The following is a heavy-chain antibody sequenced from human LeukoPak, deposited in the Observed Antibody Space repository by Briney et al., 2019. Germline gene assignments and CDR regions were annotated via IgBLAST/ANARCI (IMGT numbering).Heavy chain of an antibody. V-gene: IGHV4-30-4*01. J-gene: IGHJ4*02. Sequence: SETLSLTCTVSGGSISSGDYYWSWIRQPPGQGLEWIGYIYYSGSTYYNPSLKSRVTISVDTSKNQFSLKLSSGTAADTAVYYCARLIYGSGSYFWDYWGQGTLVTVSS. CDR1: GGSISSGDYY. CDR3: ARLIYGSGSYFWDY. CDR2: IYYSGST. D-gene: IGHD3-10*01.